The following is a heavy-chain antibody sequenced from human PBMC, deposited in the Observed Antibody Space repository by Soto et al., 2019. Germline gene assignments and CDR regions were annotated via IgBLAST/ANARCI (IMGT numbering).Heavy chain of an antibody. D-gene: IGHD3-9*01. J-gene: IGHJ6*02. CDR2: IYYSGST. Sequence: PSETLSLTCTVSGGSISSSSYYWGWIRKPPGKGLEWIGSIYYSGSTYYNPSLKSRVTISVDTSKNQFSLKLSSVTAADTAVYYCARDYRYYDILTGYYYGMDVWGQGTTVTVSS. V-gene: IGHV4-39*02. CDR1: GGSISSSSYY. CDR3: ARDYRYYDILTGYYYGMDV.